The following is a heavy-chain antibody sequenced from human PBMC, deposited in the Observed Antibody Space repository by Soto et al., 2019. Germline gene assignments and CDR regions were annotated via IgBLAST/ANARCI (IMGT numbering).Heavy chain of an antibody. V-gene: IGHV1-18*04. Sequence: QVQLVQSGAEVKKPGASVKVSCKASGYTFTSYGISWVRQAPGQGLEWMGCISAYNGNTNYEQKLQCRVTMTTDTSASPAYMELRTLRADDTALDYCARDWESRGVRGTRLSVQSNWFDPGGTRTLVTVSS. CDR1: GYTFTSYG. J-gene: IGHJ5*02. CDR3: ARDWESRGVRGTRLSVQSNWFDP. CDR2: ISAYNGNT. D-gene: IGHD3-10*01.